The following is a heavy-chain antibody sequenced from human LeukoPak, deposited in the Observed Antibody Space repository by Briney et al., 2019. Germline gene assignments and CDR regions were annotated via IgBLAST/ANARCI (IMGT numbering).Heavy chain of an antibody. CDR1: GYTFTSYG. J-gene: IGHJ3*02. Sequence: ASVKVSCKASGYTFTSYGISWVRQAPGQGLEWMGWISAYNGNTNYAQKLQGRVTMTTDTSTSTAYMELRSPRSDDTAVYYCARARTYSSSWFKLDAFDIWGQGTMVTVSS. CDR2: ISAYNGNT. CDR3: ARARTYSSSWFKLDAFDI. V-gene: IGHV1-18*01. D-gene: IGHD6-13*01.